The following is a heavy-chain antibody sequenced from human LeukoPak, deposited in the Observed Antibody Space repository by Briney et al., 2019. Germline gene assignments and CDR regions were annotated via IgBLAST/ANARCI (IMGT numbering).Heavy chain of an antibody. V-gene: IGHV3-23*01. Sequence: PGRSLRLSCAASGFTFSSYGMHWVRQAPGKGLEWVSAISGSGGSTYYADSVKGRFTISRDNSKNTLYLQMNSLRAEDTAVYYCAKETDSGESGWGQGTLVTVSS. CDR2: ISGSGGST. D-gene: IGHD3-10*01. CDR1: GFTFSSYG. J-gene: IGHJ4*02. CDR3: AKETDSGESG.